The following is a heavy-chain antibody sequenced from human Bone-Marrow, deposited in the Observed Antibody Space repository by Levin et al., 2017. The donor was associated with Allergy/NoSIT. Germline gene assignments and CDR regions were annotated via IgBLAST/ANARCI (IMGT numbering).Heavy chain of an antibody. CDR1: GFTFSNYA. Sequence: GGSLRLSCAASGFTFSNYAMSWVRQAPGKGLEWVSTIGGSGLSTYYADSVRGRFTISRDNSENTLYLQMNTLRAEDAAIYYCTKDSRYSGTYTDAFDIWGQGTMVTVSS. CDR2: IGGSGLST. J-gene: IGHJ3*02. D-gene: IGHD1-26*01. V-gene: IGHV3-23*01. CDR3: TKDSRYSGTYTDAFDI.